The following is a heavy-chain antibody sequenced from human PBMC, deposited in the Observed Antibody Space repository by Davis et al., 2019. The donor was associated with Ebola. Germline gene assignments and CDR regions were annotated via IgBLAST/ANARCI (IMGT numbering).Heavy chain of an antibody. CDR3: ARAPSSEGYCSGGTCYWFDP. CDR2: IVPMFGKT. Sequence: AASVKVSCKSSGGSLGSYAFSWVRQAPGQGLEWMGGIVPMFGKTRYAQKFQGRLTITADASTNTAYMELINLRFDDSAVYFCARAPSSEGYCSGGTCYWFDPWGQGTLVTVSS. D-gene: IGHD2-15*01. J-gene: IGHJ5*02. CDR1: GGSLGSYA. V-gene: IGHV1-69*13.